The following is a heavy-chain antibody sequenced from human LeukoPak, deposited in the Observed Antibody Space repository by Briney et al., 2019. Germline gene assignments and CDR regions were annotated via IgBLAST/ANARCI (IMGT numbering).Heavy chain of an antibody. CDR1: GGSFSGYY. J-gene: IGHJ4*02. CDR2: INHSGST. D-gene: IGHD6-13*01. CDR3: ARGKAPRSRSHPFDY. Sequence: SETLSHTCAVYGGSFSGYYWSWIRQPPGKGLEWIGEINHSGSTNYNPSLKSRVTISVDTSKNQFSLKLSSVTAADTAVYYCARGKAPRSRSHPFDYWGQGTLVTVSS. V-gene: IGHV4-34*01.